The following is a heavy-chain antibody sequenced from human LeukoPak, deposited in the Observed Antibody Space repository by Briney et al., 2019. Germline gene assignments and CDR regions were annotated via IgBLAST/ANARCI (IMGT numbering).Heavy chain of an antibody. V-gene: IGHV1-69*05. D-gene: IGHD5-24*01. CDR2: IIPIFGTA. CDR3: ANSRDGYNSAFDY. J-gene: IGHJ4*02. Sequence: ASVKVSCKASGGTFSSYAISWVRQAPGQGLEWMGGIIPIFGTANYAQKFQGRVTITTDESTSTAYMELSSLRSEDTTVYYCANSRDGYNSAFDYWGQGTLVTVSS. CDR1: GGTFSSYA.